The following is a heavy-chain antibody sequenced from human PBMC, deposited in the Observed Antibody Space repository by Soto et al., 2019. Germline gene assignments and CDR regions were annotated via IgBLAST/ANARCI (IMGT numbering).Heavy chain of an antibody. J-gene: IGHJ4*02. CDR3: ARPPPGGGIAARLFDF. V-gene: IGHV3-30-3*01. Sequence: VQLVESGGGVVQPGRSLRLSCAASGFIFRSYAMHWVRQAPGKGLEWVAVISYDGSNKYYAGSVKGRFTISRDNSKNTLFLQMSGLRAEDTAVYYCARPPPGGGIAARLFDFWGQGTLVTVSS. D-gene: IGHD6-6*01. CDR2: ISYDGSNK. CDR1: GFIFRSYA.